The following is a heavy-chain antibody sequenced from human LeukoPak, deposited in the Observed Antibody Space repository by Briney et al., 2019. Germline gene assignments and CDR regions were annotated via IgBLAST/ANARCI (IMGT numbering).Heavy chain of an antibody. D-gene: IGHD5-12*01. V-gene: IGHV3-30*02. CDR3: AKEGYSGYGTADY. Sequence: GGSLRLSCAASGFTFSSYGMDWVRQAPGKGLEWVAFIFFDGSNQYYADSVKGRFTISRDNSRSTLYLQMNSLRPEGTAVYYCAKEGYSGYGTADYWGQGTLATVSS. CDR1: GFTFSSYG. CDR2: IFFDGSNQ. J-gene: IGHJ4*02.